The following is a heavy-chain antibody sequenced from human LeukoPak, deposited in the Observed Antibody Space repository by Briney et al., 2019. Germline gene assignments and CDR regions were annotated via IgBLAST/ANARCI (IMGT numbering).Heavy chain of an antibody. CDR1: GDTVSSNSAA. Sequence: SQTLSLTCAISGDTVSSNSAAWNWIRQYPSSGFEWLGRTYYRSKWSTNYAVSLKSRMTINADTSRNHFSLQLNSVTPEDTAMYYCTRVERGEFDYWGQGILVTVSS. D-gene: IGHD2-21*01. CDR2: TYYRSKWST. CDR3: TRVERGEFDY. V-gene: IGHV6-1*01. J-gene: IGHJ4*02.